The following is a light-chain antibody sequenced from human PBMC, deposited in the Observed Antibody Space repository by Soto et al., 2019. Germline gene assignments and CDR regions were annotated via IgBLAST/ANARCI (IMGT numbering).Light chain of an antibody. V-gene: IGLV2-14*01. CDR3: SSYTRITRQGI. Sequence: QSALTQPASVSGSPGQSITISCTGTSSDVGGYKYVSWYQQHPGNAPKLLIYDVNNRPSGVSNRFSGSKSGNTDSLTISGLQAEDEAAYYCSSYTRITRQGIFGGGTKLTVL. CDR1: SSDVGGYKY. CDR2: DVN. J-gene: IGLJ2*01.